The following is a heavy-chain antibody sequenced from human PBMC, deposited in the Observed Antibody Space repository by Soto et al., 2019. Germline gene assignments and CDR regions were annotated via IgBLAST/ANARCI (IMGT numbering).Heavy chain of an antibody. CDR3: ARDLSWGSNWYYYMDV. CDR1: GFILSDCA. Sequence: EVQLVESGGGLVQPGGALRLSCATSGFILSDCAMNWVRQAPGKGLEWVSYISSSSSVIDYADSVKGPFTVSRDNARNSLYLQMNSLRAEDTAVYYCARDLSWGSNWYYYMDVWGKGTTVTLSS. CDR2: ISSSSSVI. D-gene: IGHD7-27*01. J-gene: IGHJ6*03. V-gene: IGHV3-48*01.